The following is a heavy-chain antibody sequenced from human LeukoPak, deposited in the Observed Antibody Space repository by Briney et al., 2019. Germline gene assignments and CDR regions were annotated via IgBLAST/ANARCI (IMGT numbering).Heavy chain of an antibody. D-gene: IGHD3-22*01. V-gene: IGHV3-7*05. CDR1: GFTVSSYW. J-gene: IGHJ3*02. CDR3: AREFPDYYDSSGYYGAFDI. Sequence: GGSLRLSCAASGFTVSSYWMSCVRQAPGKGLEWVANIKQDGSEKYYVDSVKGRFTISRDNAKNSLYLQMNSLRAEDTAVYYCAREFPDYYDSSGYYGAFDIWGQGTMVTVSS. CDR2: IKQDGSEK.